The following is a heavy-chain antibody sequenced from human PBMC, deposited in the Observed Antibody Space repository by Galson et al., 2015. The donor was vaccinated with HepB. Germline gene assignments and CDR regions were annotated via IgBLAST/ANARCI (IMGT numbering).Heavy chain of an antibody. J-gene: IGHJ4*02. D-gene: IGHD1-26*01. V-gene: IGHV3-23*01. CDR1: GFTFSNAW. CDR3: AREGRELALHYVGIWF. CDR2: INNSDDGT. Sequence: SLRLSCAASGFTFSNAWMSWVRQAPGKGLEWVGRINNSDDGTYYADSVKGRFTISRDNSKNTLYLQMNSLRAEDTAVYYCAREGRELALHYVGIWFWGQGTLVTVSS.